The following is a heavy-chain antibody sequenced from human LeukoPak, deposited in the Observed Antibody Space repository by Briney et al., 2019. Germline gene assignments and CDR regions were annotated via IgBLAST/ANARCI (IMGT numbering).Heavy chain of an antibody. CDR1: GYTFTSYD. V-gene: IGHV1-8*01. CDR2: MNPNRGNT. Sequence: ASVKVSCKASGYTFTSYDINWVRQATGQGLEWMGWMNPNRGNTGYAQKFQGRVTMTRNTSISTAYMELSSLRSEDTAVYYCARVVVVVPAAIRGLNDYWGQGTLVTVSS. J-gene: IGHJ4*02. CDR3: ARVVVVVPAAIRGLNDY. D-gene: IGHD2-2*01.